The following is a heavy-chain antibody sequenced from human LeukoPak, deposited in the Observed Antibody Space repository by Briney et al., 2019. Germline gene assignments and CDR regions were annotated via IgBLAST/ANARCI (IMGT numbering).Heavy chain of an antibody. D-gene: IGHD1-14*01. V-gene: IGHV3-48*02. J-gene: IGHJ3*02. CDR2: ISSGSGSI. Sequence: GGSLRLSCAASGFTFSSYSMNWVRQAPGKGLEWVSHISSGSGSISYADSVKGRFTISRDNAKKSLNLQMNSLRDEDTAVYYCAREPTGASDAFDIWGQGTMVTVSS. CDR1: GFTFSSYS. CDR3: AREPTGASDAFDI.